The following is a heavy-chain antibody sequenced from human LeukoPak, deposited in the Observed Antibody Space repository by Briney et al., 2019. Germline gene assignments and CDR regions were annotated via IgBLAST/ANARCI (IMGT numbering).Heavy chain of an antibody. CDR2: INPNSGGT. CDR3: ASLVGTYSSSSGVYY. CDR1: GYTFTGYY. D-gene: IGHD6-6*01. Sequence: ASVKVSCKASGYTFTGYYMHWVLQAPGQGLEWMGWINPNSGGTNYAQKFQGRVTMTRETSISTAYMERSRLRSNDTAVYYCASLVGTYSSSSGVYYWGQGTLVTVSS. V-gene: IGHV1-2*02. J-gene: IGHJ4*02.